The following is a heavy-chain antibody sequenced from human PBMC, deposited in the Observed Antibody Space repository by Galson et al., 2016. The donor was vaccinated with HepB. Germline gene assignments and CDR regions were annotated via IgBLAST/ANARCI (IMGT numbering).Heavy chain of an antibody. CDR3: AKDRETTSWGNVAH. Sequence: SLRLSCAASGFTFSSYAMTWVRQAPGKGLEWVSSISRSGDTTFYADSVKGRFTLSRENSKDTLYMQINSLRAEDTAVYYCAKDRETTSWGNVAHWGRGTLVTVSS. D-gene: IGHD3-16*01. CDR1: GFTFSSYA. V-gene: IGHV3-23*01. J-gene: IGHJ4*02. CDR2: ISRSGDTT.